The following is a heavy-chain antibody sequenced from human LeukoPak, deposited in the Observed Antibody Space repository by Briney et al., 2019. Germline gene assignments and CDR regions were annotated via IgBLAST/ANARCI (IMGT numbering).Heavy chain of an antibody. J-gene: IGHJ4*02. CDR3: AREGGNSVYDY. CDR1: GGSIVSYH. D-gene: IGHD4-23*01. Sequence: KASETLSLTCTVSGGSIVSYHWGWIRQPPGKGLEFIGYIYYTGTTNYNPSLKSRVTISVDTSKNQFSLKLTSVTDADTAMYYCAREGGNSVYDYWGQGTLVTVSS. CDR2: IYYTGTT. V-gene: IGHV4-59*01.